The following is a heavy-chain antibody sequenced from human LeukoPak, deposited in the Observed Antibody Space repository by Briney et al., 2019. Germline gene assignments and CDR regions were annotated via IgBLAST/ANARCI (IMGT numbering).Heavy chain of an antibody. V-gene: IGHV4-34*01. CDR1: GGSFSGYY. J-gene: IGHJ2*01. CDR2: INHSGST. CDR3: ARGAAYYDFSSGHKRYWYFDL. Sequence: SETLSLTCAVYGGSFSGYYWSWIRQPPGKGLEWIGEINHSGSTNYNPSLKSRVTISVDTSKNQFSLKLSSVTAADTAVYYCARGAAYYDFSSGHKRYWYFDLWGRGTLVTVSS. D-gene: IGHD3-3*01.